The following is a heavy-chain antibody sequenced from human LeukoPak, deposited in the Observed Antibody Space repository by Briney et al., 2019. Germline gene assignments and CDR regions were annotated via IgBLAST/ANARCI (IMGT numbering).Heavy chain of an antibody. CDR2: INAGNGNT. V-gene: IGHV1-3*01. J-gene: IGHJ3*02. Sequence: ASVKVSCKASGYTFTSYAMHWVRQAPGQGLEWMGWINAGNGNTKYSQKFQGRVTITRDTSASTAYMELSSLRSEDTAVYYCARDPVYGDYVGRDAFDIWGQGTMVTVSS. D-gene: IGHD4-17*01. CDR1: GYTFTSYA. CDR3: ARDPVYGDYVGRDAFDI.